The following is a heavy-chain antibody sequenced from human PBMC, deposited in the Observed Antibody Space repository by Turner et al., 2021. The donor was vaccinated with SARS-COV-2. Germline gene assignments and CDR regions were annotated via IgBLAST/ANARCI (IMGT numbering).Heavy chain of an antibody. J-gene: IGHJ5*02. CDR1: GDTVTELS. D-gene: IGHD3-3*01. CDR3: ATLPSPRPDFWSGYCAFDP. CDR2: FDPEDGET. Sequence: VQLVQSGAEVKKPGAAVKGSGEASGDTVTELSMHWVRQAPGKGLEWMGGFDPEDGETIYAQKFQGSVTITEDTFTVTAYMELSSLRSEETAVYSCATLPSPRPDFWSGYCAFDPWGQGTLVTVSS. V-gene: IGHV1-24*01.